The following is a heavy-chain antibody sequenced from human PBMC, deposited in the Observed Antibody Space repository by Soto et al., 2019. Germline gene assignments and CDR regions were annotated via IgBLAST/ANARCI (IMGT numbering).Heavy chain of an antibody. V-gene: IGHV1-69*01. CDR1: GGTFSNTA. D-gene: IGHD5-18*01. CDR2: IIPIFGAP. CDR3: ATPADRLDTAMLTGLAH. J-gene: IGHJ4*02. Sequence: QVQLVQSGAEVKKPGSSVKVSCKASGGTFSNTAFIWVRQAPGQGLEWMGGIIPIFGAPNYAQKFQGRLMISADDSVSKAYMELNTLTSEDTAVYYCATPADRLDTAMLTGLAHWGQGTLVTVSS.